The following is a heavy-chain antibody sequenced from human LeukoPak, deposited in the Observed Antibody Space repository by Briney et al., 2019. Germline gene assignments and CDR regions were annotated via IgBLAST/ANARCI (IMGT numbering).Heavy chain of an antibody. Sequence: KASETLSLTCTVSGGSISSYYWSWIRQPPGKGLEWIGYIYYSGSTNYNPSLKSRVTISVDTSKNQFSLKLSSVTAADTAVYYCGIAAASTAWVRDWGQGTLVTVSS. J-gene: IGHJ1*01. CDR2: IYYSGST. CDR1: GGSISSYY. D-gene: IGHD6-13*01. V-gene: IGHV4-59*01. CDR3: GIAAASTAWVRD.